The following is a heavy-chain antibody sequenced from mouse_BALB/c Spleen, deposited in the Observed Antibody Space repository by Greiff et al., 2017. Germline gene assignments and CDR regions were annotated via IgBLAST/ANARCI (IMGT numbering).Heavy chain of an antibody. D-gene: IGHD2-3*01. V-gene: IGHV1-87*01. CDR3: ARDGPFAY. Sequence: VQLVESGAELARPGASVKLSCKASGYTFTSYWMQWVKQRPGQGLEWIGAIYPGDGDTRYTQKFKGKATLTADKSSSTAYMQLSSLASEDSAVYYCARDGPFAYWGQGTLVTVSA. CDR2: IYPGDGDT. CDR1: GYTFTSYW. J-gene: IGHJ3*01.